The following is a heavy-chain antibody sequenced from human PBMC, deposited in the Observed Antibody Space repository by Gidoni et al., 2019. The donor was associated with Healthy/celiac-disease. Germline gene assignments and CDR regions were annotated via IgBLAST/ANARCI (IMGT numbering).Heavy chain of an antibody. CDR2: IYYSGST. Sequence: QLQLQESGPGLVKPSETLSLTCTVSGGSISSSSYYWGWIRQPPGKGLEGIGSIYYSGSTYYNPSLKSRVTISVDTSKNQFSLKLSSVTAADTAVYYCARHPEYTAMVKGWFDPWGQGTLVTVSS. CDR3: ARHPEYTAMVKGWFDP. V-gene: IGHV4-39*01. D-gene: IGHD5-18*01. CDR1: GGSISSSSYY. J-gene: IGHJ5*02.